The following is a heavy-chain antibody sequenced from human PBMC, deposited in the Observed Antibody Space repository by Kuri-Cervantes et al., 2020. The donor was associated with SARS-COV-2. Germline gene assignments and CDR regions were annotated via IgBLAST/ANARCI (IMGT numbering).Heavy chain of an antibody. CDR3: ARKWELDYYYYGMDV. Sequence: ASVKVSCKASGYTFTSYGISWVRQAPGQGLEWMGWISAYNGNTNYAQKFQGRVTMTTDTSTSTAYMELRSLRSDDTAVYYCARKWELDYYYYGMDVWGQGTTVTVSS. J-gene: IGHJ6*02. CDR2: ISAYNGNT. V-gene: IGHV1-18*01. D-gene: IGHD1-26*01. CDR1: GYTFTSYG.